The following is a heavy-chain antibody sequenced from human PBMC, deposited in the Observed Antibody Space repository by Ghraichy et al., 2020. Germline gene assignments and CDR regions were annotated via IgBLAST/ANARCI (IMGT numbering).Heavy chain of an antibody. CDR3: AKACTDNDAFNV. J-gene: IGHJ3*01. CDR2: ISDSGGTT. D-gene: IGHD2-8*01. CDR1: GFSFSSYA. Sequence: GGSLRLSCAASGFSFSSYAMSWVRQAPGKGLEWVSAISDSGGTTYDADSAKGRFTISRDNSKNTLYLQMSSLRAEDTALYYCAKACTDNDAFNVWGQGTMVTVSS. V-gene: IGHV3-23*01.